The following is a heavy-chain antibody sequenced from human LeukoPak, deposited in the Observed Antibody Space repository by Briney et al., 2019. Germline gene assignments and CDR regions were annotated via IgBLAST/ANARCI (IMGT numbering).Heavy chain of an antibody. Sequence: ASVKVSCKVSGYTLTELSMHWVRQAPGKGLEWMGGFDPEDGETIYAQKFQGRVTMTEDTSTDTACMELSSLRSEDTAVYYCARLDSSGYYPYYYYGMDVWGQGTTVTVSS. CDR1: GYTLTELS. V-gene: IGHV1-24*01. D-gene: IGHD3-22*01. J-gene: IGHJ6*02. CDR3: ARLDSSGYYPYYYYGMDV. CDR2: FDPEDGET.